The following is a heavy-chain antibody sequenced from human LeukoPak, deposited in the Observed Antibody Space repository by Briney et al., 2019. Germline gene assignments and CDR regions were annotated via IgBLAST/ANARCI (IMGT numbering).Heavy chain of an antibody. D-gene: IGHD6-6*01. CDR1: GFTLSSNW. J-gene: IGHJ4*02. V-gene: IGHV3-74*01. Sequence: PGGSLRLSCAASGFTLSSNWMHWVRQAPGKGLVWVSRISSDGSSTNYADSVKGRFTISRDNAKNTLYLQMNSLRAEDTAVYDCARPPLGAYSSSGIDYWGQGTLVTVSS. CDR3: ARPPLGAYSSSGIDY. CDR2: ISSDGSST.